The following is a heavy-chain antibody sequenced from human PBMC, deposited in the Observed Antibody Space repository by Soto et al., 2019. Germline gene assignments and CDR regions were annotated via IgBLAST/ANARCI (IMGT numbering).Heavy chain of an antibody. V-gene: IGHV4-34*01. D-gene: IGHD1-1*01. J-gene: IGHJ4*02. CDR1: GGSFSGYY. CDR3: ARQNRQLWPNFDF. CDR2: INHSGST. Sequence: PSETLSLTCAVYGGSFSGYYWSWIRQPPGKGLEWIGEINHSGSTNYNPSLKSRVTISVDTSKNQFSLKLSSVTAADTAVYYCARQNRQLWPNFDFWGQGTLVTVSS.